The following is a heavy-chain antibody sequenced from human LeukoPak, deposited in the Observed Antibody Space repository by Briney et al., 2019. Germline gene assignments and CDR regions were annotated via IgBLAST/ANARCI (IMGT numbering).Heavy chain of an antibody. D-gene: IGHD1-26*01. CDR3: AIVGIDSGSFADFDY. J-gene: IGHJ4*02. V-gene: IGHV4-38-2*02. Sequence: SETLSLTCTVSGYSITTDYYWGWIRQPPGKGLEWLGSIYHGGSTHYNPSLKSRVTISVDTSKDQFSLKLSSVTAADTAVYYCAIVGIDSGSFADFDYWGQGTLVTVSS. CDR2: IYHGGST. CDR1: GYSITTDYY.